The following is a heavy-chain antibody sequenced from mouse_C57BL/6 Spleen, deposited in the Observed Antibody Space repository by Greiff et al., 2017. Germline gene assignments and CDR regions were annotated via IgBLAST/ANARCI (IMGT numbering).Heavy chain of an antibody. V-gene: IGHV5-17*01. CDR3: AMRYDYDCYFDY. J-gene: IGHJ2*01. D-gene: IGHD2-4*01. Sequence: EVQVVESGGGLVKPGGSLKLSCAASGFNFSDYGMHWVRQAPEKGLEWVAYLSSGRSTIYYADTVKGRFTISSDNAKNTLFLQMTSLRSEDTAMYYCAMRYDYDCYFDYWGQGTTLTVSS. CDR2: LSSGRSTI. CDR1: GFNFSDYG.